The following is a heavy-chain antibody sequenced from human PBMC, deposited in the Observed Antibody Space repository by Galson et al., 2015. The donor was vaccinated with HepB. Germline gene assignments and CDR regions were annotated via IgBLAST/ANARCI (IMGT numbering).Heavy chain of an antibody. Sequence: SLRLSCAASGFTFSNAWMSWVRQAPGEGLEWVSAISGSGGSTYYADSVKGRFTISRDNSKNTLYLQMNSLRAEDTAVYYCAKDLITFGGVIVEGVGDDYWGQGTLVTVSS. CDR3: AKDLITFGGVIVEGVGDDY. V-gene: IGHV3-23*01. CDR2: ISGSGGST. CDR1: GFTFSNAW. D-gene: IGHD3-16*02. J-gene: IGHJ4*02.